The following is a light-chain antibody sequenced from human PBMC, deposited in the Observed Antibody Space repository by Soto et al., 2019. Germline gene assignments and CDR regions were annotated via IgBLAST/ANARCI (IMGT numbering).Light chain of an antibody. Sequence: DIQMTQSPSTLSASVGDRVTITCXSSQSISSWLAWYQQKPGKAPKLLIYKASGLESGVPSRFSGSGSGTDFTLTISSLQPDDFATYYCQQYNSYSPLTFGGGTKVDIK. J-gene: IGKJ4*01. CDR3: QQYNSYSPLT. CDR2: KAS. V-gene: IGKV1-5*03. CDR1: QSISSW.